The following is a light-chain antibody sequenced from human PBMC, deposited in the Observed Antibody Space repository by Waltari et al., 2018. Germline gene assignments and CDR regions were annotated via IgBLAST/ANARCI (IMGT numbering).Light chain of an antibody. CDR2: KGN. CDR1: SGSISSTSY. CDR3: SLYMGSGIWV. J-gene: IGLJ3*02. Sequence: QTVVTQEPSLSVSPGGPVTPTCALSSGSISSTSYATWYQQTPGQAPRTLVYKGNSRSSGVPDRFSGSILGNKAALTITGAQADDDSDYYCSLYMGSGIWVFGGGTKLTVL. V-gene: IGLV8-61*01.